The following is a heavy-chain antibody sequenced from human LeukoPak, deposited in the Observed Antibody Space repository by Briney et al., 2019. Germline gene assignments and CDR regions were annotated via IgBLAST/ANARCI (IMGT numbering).Heavy chain of an antibody. CDR3: ARDDLGVDIVATRDY. D-gene: IGHD5-12*01. V-gene: IGHV1-2*02. CDR1: GYTFTGYY. J-gene: IGHJ4*02. CDR2: INPNSGGT. Sequence: ASVKVSCKASGYTFTGYYMHWVRQAPGQGLEWMGWINPNSGGTNYAQKFQGRVTMTRDTSIGTAYMELSRLRSDDTAVYYCARDDLGVDIVATRDYWGQGTLVTVSS.